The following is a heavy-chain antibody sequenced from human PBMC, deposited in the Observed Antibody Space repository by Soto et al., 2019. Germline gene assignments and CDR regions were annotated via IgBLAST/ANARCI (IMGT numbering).Heavy chain of an antibody. Sequence: GGSLRLSCAASGFTFSASGMSWVRQTPEKGLEWVSGISASGGAYYPNSVKGRFTISRDNSENTLYLQMSSLRVEDTAVYYCAKDSDRDYFQHWGQGTLVTVSS. V-gene: IGHV3-23*01. J-gene: IGHJ1*01. D-gene: IGHD3-10*01. CDR2: ISASGGA. CDR3: AKDSDRDYFQH. CDR1: GFTFSASG.